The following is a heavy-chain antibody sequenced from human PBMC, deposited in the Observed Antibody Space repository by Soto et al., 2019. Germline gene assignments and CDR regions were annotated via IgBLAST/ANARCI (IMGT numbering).Heavy chain of an antibody. CDR2: ISAYNGNT. CDR1: GYTFTSYG. J-gene: IGHJ4*02. Sequence: QVQLVQSGAEVKKPGASVKVSCKASGYTFTSYGISWVRQAPGQGLEWMGWISAYNGNTNYAQKLQGRVTMTTDTHTSTAYRELRTLRCGGAAVYFCARGGGAKRQWLPLDYWGQGTLVTVSS. V-gene: IGHV1-18*04. CDR3: ARGGGAKRQWLPLDY. D-gene: IGHD6-19*01.